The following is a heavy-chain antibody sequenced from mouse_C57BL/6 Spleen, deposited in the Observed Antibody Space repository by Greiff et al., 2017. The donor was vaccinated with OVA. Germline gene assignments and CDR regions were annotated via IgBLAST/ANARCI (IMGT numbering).Heavy chain of an antibody. CDR1: GFTFSDYG. CDR3: ARGYYGSSYWYFDV. V-gene: IGHV5-17*01. Sequence: EVQLVESGGGLVKPGGSLKLSCAASGFTFSDYGMHWVRQAPEKGLEWVAYISSGSSTIYYADTVKGRFTISRDNAKNTLFLQMTSLRSEDTAMYYGARGYYGSSYWYFDVWGTGTTVTVSS. J-gene: IGHJ1*03. CDR2: ISSGSSTI. D-gene: IGHD1-1*01.